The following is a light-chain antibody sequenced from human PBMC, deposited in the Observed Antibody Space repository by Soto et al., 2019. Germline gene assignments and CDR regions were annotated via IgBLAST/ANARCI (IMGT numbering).Light chain of an antibody. Sequence: QSALTQPASVSGSRGQSIAISCTGTSSDVGKYSYVSWFQQYPGNAPKLMIYEVSNRPSGVSNRFSGSKSGNTASLTISGLQGEDEADYYCSSFTTSSTWVFGGGTKLTVL. V-gene: IGLV2-14*01. J-gene: IGLJ3*02. CDR1: SSDVGKYSY. CDR3: SSFTTSSTWV. CDR2: EVS.